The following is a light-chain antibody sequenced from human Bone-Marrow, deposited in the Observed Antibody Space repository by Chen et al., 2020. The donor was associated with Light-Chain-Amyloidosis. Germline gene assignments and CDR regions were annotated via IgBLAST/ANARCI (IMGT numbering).Light chain of an antibody. J-gene: IGLJ3*02. Sequence: SYVLTQPSSVPVVPGQTATIACGGNNIGSTSVHWYQQTPGQAPLLVVYADSDRPSGIPERLSGSNSGNTATLTISRVEAGDEADYYCQVWDRSSDRPVFGGGTKLTVL. CDR3: QVWDRSSDRPV. V-gene: IGLV3-21*02. CDR2: ADS. CDR1: NIGSTS.